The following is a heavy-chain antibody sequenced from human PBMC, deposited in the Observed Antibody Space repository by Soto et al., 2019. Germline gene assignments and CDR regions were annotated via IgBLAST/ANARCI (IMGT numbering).Heavy chain of an antibody. Sequence: SVKVSCKASGGTFSSYTISWVRQAPGQGLEWMGRIIPILGIANYAQKFRGRVPITADKSPSTAYMDLSSLRSEDTAVYYCARGLGYCSSTSCFQYYYYYMDVWGKGTTVTVSS. J-gene: IGHJ6*03. CDR2: IIPILGIA. CDR1: GGTFSSYT. D-gene: IGHD2-2*01. V-gene: IGHV1-69*02. CDR3: ARGLGYCSSTSCFQYYYYYMDV.